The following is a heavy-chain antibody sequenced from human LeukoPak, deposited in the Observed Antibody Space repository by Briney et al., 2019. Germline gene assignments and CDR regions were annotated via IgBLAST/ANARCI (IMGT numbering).Heavy chain of an antibody. CDR2: IIPIFGIA. Sequence: SVKVSFKASGGTFIIYAISWVRQAPGQGLEWMGRIIPIFGIANYAQKFQGRVTLTADKSTSTAYMELSSLRSEDTAVYYCARGAGDCSSTSCYKGYYYYGMDVWGQGTTVTVSS. D-gene: IGHD2-2*02. CDR3: ARGAGDCSSTSCYKGYYYYGMDV. CDR1: GGTFIIYA. V-gene: IGHV1-69*10. J-gene: IGHJ6*02.